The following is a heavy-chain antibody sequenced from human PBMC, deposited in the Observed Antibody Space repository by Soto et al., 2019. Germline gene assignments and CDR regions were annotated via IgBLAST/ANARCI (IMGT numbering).Heavy chain of an antibody. V-gene: IGHV4-30-4*01. D-gene: IGHD3-10*01. J-gene: IGHJ4*02. CDR3: AGVGGFGATTIDY. Sequence: QVQLQESGPGLVKPSQTLSLTCTVSGGSISSGDYYWSWIRQPPGKGLEWIGYIYYSGSTYYNPSLTIPVTISLDASKNQFSLKLSSVTAADTAVYYCAGVGGFGATTIDYWGQGTLVTVSS. CDR2: IYYSGST. CDR1: GGSISSGDYY.